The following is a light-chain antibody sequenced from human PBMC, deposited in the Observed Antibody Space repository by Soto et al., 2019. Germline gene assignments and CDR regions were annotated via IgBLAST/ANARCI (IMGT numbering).Light chain of an antibody. J-gene: IGKJ5*01. CDR3: QQHSNWPPIT. CDR2: DAS. CDR1: QSVSSY. V-gene: IGKV3-11*01. Sequence: EIVLTQSPATLSLSPGARATLSCRASQSVSSYLAWYQQKPGQAPRLLIYDASNRATGIPARFSGSGSATDFTLTISSLEPDDFAVYYCQQHSNWPPITFGQGTRLEIK.